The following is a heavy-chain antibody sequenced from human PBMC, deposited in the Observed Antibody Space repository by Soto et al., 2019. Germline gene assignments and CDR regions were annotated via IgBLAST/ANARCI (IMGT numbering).Heavy chain of an antibody. D-gene: IGHD1-7*01. V-gene: IGHV2-70*01. Sequence: SGPTLVNPTQTLTLTCTFSGFSLSTSGMCVSWIRQPPGKALEWLALIDWDDDRYYSTSLKTRLTISKDTSKNQVVLTMTNMDPVDTATYYCARISSNWNYVGGYYYYYGMDVWGQGTTVTVSS. CDR2: IDWDDDR. J-gene: IGHJ6*02. CDR1: GFSLSTSGMC. CDR3: ARISSNWNYVGGYYYYYGMDV.